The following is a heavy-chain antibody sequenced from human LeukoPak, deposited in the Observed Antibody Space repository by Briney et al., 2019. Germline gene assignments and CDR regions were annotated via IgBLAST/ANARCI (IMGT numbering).Heavy chain of an antibody. CDR2: ISAYNGNT. CDR1: GGTFISYA. CDR3: ARVAAVAGSPFDY. V-gene: IGHV1-18*01. J-gene: IGHJ4*02. Sequence: GASVKVSCKASGGTFISYAISWVRQAPGQGLEWMGWISAYNGNTNYAQKLQGRVTMTTDTSTSTAYMELRSLRSDDTAVYYCARVAAVAGSPFDYWGQGTLVTVSS. D-gene: IGHD6-19*01.